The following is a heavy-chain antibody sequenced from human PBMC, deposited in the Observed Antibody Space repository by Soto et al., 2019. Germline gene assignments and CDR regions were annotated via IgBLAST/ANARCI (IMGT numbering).Heavy chain of an antibody. J-gene: IGHJ4*02. CDR3: ARFMVRGVIGP. V-gene: IGHV1-8*01. D-gene: IGHD3-10*01. Sequence: ASVKVSCKASGYTFTNFEINWVRQAAGQGLEWMGWMNPNSGNTGYAQKFQGRISMTRDTAMNTAYMELSSLRYEDTAVYYCARFMVRGVIGPWGQGTPVTVSS. CDR2: MNPNSGNT. CDR1: GYTFTNFE.